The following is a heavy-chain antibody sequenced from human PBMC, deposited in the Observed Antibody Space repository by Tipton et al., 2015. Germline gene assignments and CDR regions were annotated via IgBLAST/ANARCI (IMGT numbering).Heavy chain of an antibody. CDR2: INPSGTST. CDR1: GFTFSSYY. J-gene: IGHJ4*02. V-gene: IGHV1-46*01. Sequence: QLVQSGAEVKKPGASVKVSCKAFGFTFSSYYIHWVRQAPGQGLEWMGIINPSGTSTSYAQKFQGRVTMTTDTSTSTSYMELWSLSSDDTALYYCNYYYPPTSLDYWGQGTLVTVSP. D-gene: IGHD2-21*02. CDR3: NYYYPPTSLDY.